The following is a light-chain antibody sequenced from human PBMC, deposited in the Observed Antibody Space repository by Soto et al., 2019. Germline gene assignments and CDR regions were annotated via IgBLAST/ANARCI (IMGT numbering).Light chain of an antibody. CDR3: SAYTSSSTLDV. Sequence: QSVLTQPASVSGSPGQSITISCTGTSSDVGGYNYVSWYQQHPGKAPKLMIYEVSNRPSGVSNRFSCSKSGNTASLTISGLQAEDEADYYCSAYTSSSTLDVYGTGTKVT. CDR1: SSDVGGYNY. CDR2: EVS. V-gene: IGLV2-14*01. J-gene: IGLJ1*01.